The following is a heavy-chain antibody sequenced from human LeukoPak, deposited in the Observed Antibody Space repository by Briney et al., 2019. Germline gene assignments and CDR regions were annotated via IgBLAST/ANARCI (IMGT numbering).Heavy chain of an antibody. D-gene: IGHD6-13*01. CDR1: GINVSSNY. J-gene: IGHJ4*02. CDR3: VTSTGQQFIPYDY. CDR2: IYGGDAA. Sequence: GGSLRLSCAASGINVSSNYMTWIRQAPGKGLEWVSLIYGGDAAYYAESVRGRFMISRDNLKNTLFLQMDSLRVEDTAVYYCVTSTGQQFIPYDYWGQGTHVTVSS. V-gene: IGHV3-66*02.